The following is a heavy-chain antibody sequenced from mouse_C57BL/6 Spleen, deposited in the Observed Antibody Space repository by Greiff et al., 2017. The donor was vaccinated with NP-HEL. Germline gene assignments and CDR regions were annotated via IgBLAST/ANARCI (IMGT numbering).Heavy chain of an antibody. CDR1: GFTFSSYA. CDR3: ARSPYDGYFYWYFDV. J-gene: IGHJ1*03. Sequence: EVKLMESGGGLVKPGGSLKLSCAASGFTFSSYAMSWVRQTPEKRLEWVATISDGGSYTYYPDNVKGRFTISRDNAKNNLYLQMSHLKSEDTAMYYCARSPYDGYFYWYFDVWGTGTTVTVSS. V-gene: IGHV5-4*03. CDR2: ISDGGSYT. D-gene: IGHD2-3*01.